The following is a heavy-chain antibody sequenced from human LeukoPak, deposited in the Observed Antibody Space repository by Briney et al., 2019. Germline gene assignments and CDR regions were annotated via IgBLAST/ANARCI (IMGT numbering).Heavy chain of an antibody. CDR2: IYYSGST. V-gene: IGHV4-59*01. J-gene: IGHJ4*02. Sequence: PSETLSLTCTVSGGSISSYYWSWIRQPPGKGLEWIGYIYYSGSTNYNPSLKSRVTISVDTSKNQFSLKLSSVTAADTAVYYCAGDLPYCGGDCPPDYWGQGTLVTVSS. CDR3: AGDLPYCGGDCPPDY. CDR1: GGSISSYY. D-gene: IGHD2-21*01.